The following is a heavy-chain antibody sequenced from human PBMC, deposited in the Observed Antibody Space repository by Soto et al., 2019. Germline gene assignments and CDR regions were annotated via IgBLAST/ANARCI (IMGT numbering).Heavy chain of an antibody. J-gene: IGHJ4*02. CDR2: IYDSGST. D-gene: IGHD3-16*02. CDR3: VADVLPSSYRFDY. V-gene: IGHV4-59*01. Sequence: SETLSLTCTVSGGSISSYSWSWIRQSPGKGLEWIGYIYDSGSTTYNPSLRSRVTMSLDRSKNQFSLRLSSVTAADTAVYYCVADVLPSSYRFDYWGQGILVTVS. CDR1: GGSISSYS.